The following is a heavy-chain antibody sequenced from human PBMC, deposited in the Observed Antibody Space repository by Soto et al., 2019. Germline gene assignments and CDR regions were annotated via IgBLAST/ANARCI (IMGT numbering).Heavy chain of an antibody. J-gene: IGHJ6*02. CDR1: GFTFSSYA. CDR2: ISGSGGST. D-gene: IGHD6-6*01. Sequence: PGGSLRLSCAASGFTFSSYAMSWVRQAPGKGLEWVSAISGSGGSTYYEDSVKGRFTISRDNSKNTLYLQMNSLRAEDTAVYYCAKGEQLVPYYYGMDVWGQGTTVTVSS. CDR3: AKGEQLVPYYYGMDV. V-gene: IGHV3-23*01.